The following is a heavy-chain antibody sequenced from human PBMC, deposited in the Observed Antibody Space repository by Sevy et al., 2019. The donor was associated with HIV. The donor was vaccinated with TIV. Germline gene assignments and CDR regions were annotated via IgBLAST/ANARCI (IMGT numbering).Heavy chain of an antibody. CDR3: AGTTVVTQDFDY. Sequence: SDTLSLTCAVYGGSFSGYYWSWIRQPPGKGLEWIGEINHSGSTNYNPSLKSRVTISVDTSKNQFSLKLSSVTAADTAVYYCAGTTVVTQDFDYWGQGTLVTVSS. CDR2: INHSGST. V-gene: IGHV4-34*01. CDR1: GGSFSGYY. J-gene: IGHJ4*02. D-gene: IGHD4-17*01.